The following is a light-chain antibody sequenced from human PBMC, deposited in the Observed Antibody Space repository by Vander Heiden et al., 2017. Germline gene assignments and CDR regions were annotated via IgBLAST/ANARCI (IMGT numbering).Light chain of an antibody. Sequence: DMVMTQSPLSLPVTPGEPASISCRSSQSLLNSNGFNYVDWYLQKPGQSPQLLIDLGSRRASGVPDSFSGSGSGTDFTLNISRVEAYDVCFYYCMHELHIFTFGQGTKLEIK. V-gene: IGKV2-28*01. CDR1: QSLLNSNGFNY. CDR3: MHELHIFT. CDR2: LGS. J-gene: IGKJ2*01.